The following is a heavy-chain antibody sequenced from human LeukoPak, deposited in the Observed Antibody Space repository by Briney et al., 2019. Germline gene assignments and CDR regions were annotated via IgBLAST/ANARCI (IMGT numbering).Heavy chain of an antibody. CDR2: INPNSGGT. CDR1: GYTFTRYY. Sequence: GASVKVSCKASGYTFTRYYMHWVRQAPGQGLEWMGWINPNSGGTNYAQKFQGRVTMTRDTSISTAYMELSRLRSDDSAVYCCALVVPAAIYMDVWGKGTTVTVSS. J-gene: IGHJ6*03. V-gene: IGHV1-2*02. D-gene: IGHD2-2*02. CDR3: ALVVPAAIYMDV.